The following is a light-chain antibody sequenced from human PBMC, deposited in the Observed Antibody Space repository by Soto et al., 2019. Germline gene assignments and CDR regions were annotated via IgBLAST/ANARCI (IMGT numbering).Light chain of an antibody. CDR1: SSDVGAYNL. Sequence: QSVLTQPASVSGSPGQSITISCSGTSSDVGAYNLVSWYQQFPGKAPKLMIFEVSQRPSGASSRFSGSKSGSTASLTISGLQAEDEADYFCCSFAGGRNVFGTGTKVTVL. J-gene: IGLJ1*01. CDR3: CSFAGGRNV. CDR2: EVS. V-gene: IGLV2-23*02.